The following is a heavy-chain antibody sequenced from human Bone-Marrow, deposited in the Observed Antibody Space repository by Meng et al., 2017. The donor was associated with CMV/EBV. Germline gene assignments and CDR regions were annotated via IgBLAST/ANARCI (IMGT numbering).Heavy chain of an antibody. J-gene: IGHJ2*01. CDR2: IYYSGST. V-gene: IGHV4-39*01. CDR3: ARNPFWYFHL. Sequence: SETLSLTCTVSGGTISSSSYYWGWIRQPPGKGLEWIGSIYYSGSTYYNPSLKSRVTISVDTSKNQFSLKLSSVTAADTAAYYCARNPFWYFHLWGRGTLVTVSS. CDR1: GGTISSSSYY.